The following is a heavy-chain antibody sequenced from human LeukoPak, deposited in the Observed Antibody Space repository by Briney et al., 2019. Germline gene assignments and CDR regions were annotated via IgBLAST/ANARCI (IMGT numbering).Heavy chain of an antibody. CDR3: AREGCSSTSCYDYYYYGMDV. Sequence: ASVKVSCKTSGGTFSSYAISWVRQAPGQGLEWMGGIIPIFGTANYAQKFQGRVTITADESTSTAYMELSSLRSEDTAVYYCAREGCSSTSCYDYYYYGMDVWGQGTTVTVSS. V-gene: IGHV1-69*01. CDR2: IIPIFGTA. CDR1: GGTFSSYA. D-gene: IGHD2-2*01. J-gene: IGHJ6*02.